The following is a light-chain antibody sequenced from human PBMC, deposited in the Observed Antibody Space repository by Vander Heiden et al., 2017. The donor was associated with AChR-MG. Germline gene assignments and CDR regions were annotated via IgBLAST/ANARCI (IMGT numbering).Light chain of an antibody. V-gene: IGLV1-44*01. Sequence: QPLLAQPPAASGPPGQTVTISCSGSSTNIGSNTLDWYHHLPGSAPKLLIYFINKRPSGVPDRFSGSRSGTSASLAITGLQSEDEADYYCSAWDDSLSGPVFGGGTKLTVL. CDR2: FIN. CDR3: SAWDDSLSGPV. CDR1: STNIGSNT. J-gene: IGLJ3*02.